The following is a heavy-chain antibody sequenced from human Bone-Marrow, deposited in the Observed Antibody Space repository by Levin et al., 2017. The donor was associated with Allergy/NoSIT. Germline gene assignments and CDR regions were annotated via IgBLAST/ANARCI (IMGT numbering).Heavy chain of an antibody. CDR2: IRGKAYGGTS. J-gene: IGHJ4*02. V-gene: IGHV3-49*04. CDR3: SRDGRFLEWLPLDS. Sequence: GESLKISCSASGFSFGDSAVSWVRLTPGKGLQWVGFIRGKAYGGTSEYASSVKGRFTFSRDDSKNVAYLQMNSLKTEDTAVYYCSRDGRFLEWLPLDSWGQGTLVTVSS. CDR1: GFSFGDSA. D-gene: IGHD3-3*01.